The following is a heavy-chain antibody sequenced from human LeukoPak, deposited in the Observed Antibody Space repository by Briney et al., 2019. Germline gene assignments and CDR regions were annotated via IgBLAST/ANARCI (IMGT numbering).Heavy chain of an antibody. Sequence: GGSLRLSCAASGFTFSSYWMSWVRQAPGKGLEWVANIKQDGSEKYYVDSVKGRFTISRDNAKNSLYLQMNSLRAEDTAVYYCARVGHCSSTSCNKHPLMVDYWGQGTLVTVSS. CDR2: IKQDGSEK. CDR3: ARVGHCSSTSCNKHPLMVDY. D-gene: IGHD2-2*02. V-gene: IGHV3-7*01. CDR1: GFTFSSYW. J-gene: IGHJ4*02.